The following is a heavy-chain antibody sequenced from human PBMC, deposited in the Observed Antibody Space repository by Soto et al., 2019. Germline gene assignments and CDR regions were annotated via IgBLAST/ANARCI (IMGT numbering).Heavy chain of an antibody. V-gene: IGHV4-59*08. D-gene: IGHD6-25*01. CDR3: ARQVSSAWPPYYYDMDV. J-gene: IGHJ6*02. CDR2: IHYSGST. Sequence: PSETLSLTCTVSGGSISSYYWSWIRQPPGRGLEWIGHIHYSGSTKYNPSLKSRVTISVDTSKNQVSLKLSSVTAADTAMYFCARQVSSAWPPYYYDMDVWGQGTTVTVSS. CDR1: GGSISSYY.